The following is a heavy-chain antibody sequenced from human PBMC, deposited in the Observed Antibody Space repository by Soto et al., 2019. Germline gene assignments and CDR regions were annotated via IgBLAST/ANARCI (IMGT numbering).Heavy chain of an antibody. D-gene: IGHD6-25*01. V-gene: IGHV3-30*18. Sequence: QVQLVESGGGVVQPGRSLRLSCAASGFTFSNYGMHWVRQAPGKGLEWVALISYDGSNKYYADSVKGRFTISRDNTKNKLYMQMNSLRAEDSAVYYCAKDLHSSGWAAYNFDYWGQGTLVTVSS. CDR1: GFTFSNYG. J-gene: IGHJ4*02. CDR3: AKDLHSSGWAAYNFDY. CDR2: ISYDGSNK.